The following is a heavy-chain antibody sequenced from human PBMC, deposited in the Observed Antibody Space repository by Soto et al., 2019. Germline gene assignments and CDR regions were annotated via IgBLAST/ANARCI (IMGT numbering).Heavy chain of an antibody. V-gene: IGHV3-21*01. D-gene: IGHD2-15*01. CDR1: GFTFSSYS. CDR2: ISSSSSYI. CDR3: ARNQDCSGGSCYSGTNDAFDI. Sequence: GGSLRLSFAASGFTFSSYSMNWVRQSPGKGLEWVSSISSSSSYIYYADSVKGRFTISRDNAKNSLYLQMNSLRAEDTAVYYCARNQDCSGGSCYSGTNDAFDIWGQGTMVTVSS. J-gene: IGHJ3*02.